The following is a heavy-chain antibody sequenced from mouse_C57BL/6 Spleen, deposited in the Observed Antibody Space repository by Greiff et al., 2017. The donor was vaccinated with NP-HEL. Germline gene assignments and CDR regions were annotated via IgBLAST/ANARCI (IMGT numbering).Heavy chain of an antibody. Sequence: VKVVESGAELARPGASVKMSCKASGYTFTSYTMHWVKQRPGQGLEWIGYINPSSGYTKYNQKFKDKATLTADKSSSTAYMKLSSLTSEDSAVYYCARWEIYYGNYGYFDVWGTGTTVTVSS. J-gene: IGHJ1*03. CDR1: GYTFTSYT. D-gene: IGHD2-1*01. V-gene: IGHV1-4*01. CDR2: INPSSGYT. CDR3: ARWEIYYGNYGYFDV.